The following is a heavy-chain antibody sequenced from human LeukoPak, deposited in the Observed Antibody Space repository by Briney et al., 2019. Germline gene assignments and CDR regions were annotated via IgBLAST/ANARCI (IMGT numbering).Heavy chain of an antibody. D-gene: IGHD2-2*01. V-gene: IGHV3-48*01. CDR2: IRSSSTTI. CDR1: GFSFSAYS. J-gene: IGHJ4*02. Sequence: GGSLRLSCEASGFSFSAYSMSWVRQAPGKGLEWISYIRSSSTTIYYADSVKGRSTISRDNAENSMYLQMNSLRVEDTAVYFCARDSRSHCGTDACYGPYFDYWGQGTLVAVSS. CDR3: ARDSRSHCGTDACYGPYFDY.